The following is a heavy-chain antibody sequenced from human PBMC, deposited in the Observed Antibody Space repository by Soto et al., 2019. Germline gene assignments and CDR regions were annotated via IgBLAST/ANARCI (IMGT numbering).Heavy chain of an antibody. CDR2: ISGSGGRT. Sequence: EVQLLESGGGLVQPGGSLRLSCAASGFTFSSYAMSWVRRAPGKGLEWVSGISGSGGRTYYADSVKGRFTISRDNSKNTLYLQTNSLRAEDTAVYYCAKERGYNYGYDAMDVWGQGTTVTVSS. D-gene: IGHD5-18*01. CDR1: GFTFSSYA. CDR3: AKERGYNYGYDAMDV. V-gene: IGHV3-23*01. J-gene: IGHJ6*02.